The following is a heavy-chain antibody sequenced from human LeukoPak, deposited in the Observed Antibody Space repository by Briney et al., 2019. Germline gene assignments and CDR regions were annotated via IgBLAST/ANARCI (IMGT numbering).Heavy chain of an antibody. D-gene: IGHD2-21*01. J-gene: IGHJ4*02. V-gene: IGHV3-7*01. CDR3: ARDVAYSAFDY. CDR1: GFTFSSSW. Sequence: GGSLRLSCVGSGFTFSSSWMSWVRQAPGKGLEWVANIKEDGSDKYYVDSVKGRFTISRDNAKNSFYLQMSSLRAEDTGVFYCARDVAYSAFDYWGQGTLVTVSS. CDR2: IKEDGSDK.